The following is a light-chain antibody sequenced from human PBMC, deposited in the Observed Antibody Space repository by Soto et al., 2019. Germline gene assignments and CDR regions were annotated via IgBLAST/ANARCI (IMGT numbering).Light chain of an antibody. CDR2: EAS. CDR1: HDISTF. V-gene: IGKV1-9*01. CDR3: QQLYTLPYT. Sequence: DIQLTQSPSLLSASIGDRVTINCRASHDISTFLAWYQQKPGKAPKLLIYEASTLQSGVPSRFSGSGSETEFTLTISGLLPEDFAAYHCQQLYTLPYTFGQATRL. J-gene: IGKJ5*01.